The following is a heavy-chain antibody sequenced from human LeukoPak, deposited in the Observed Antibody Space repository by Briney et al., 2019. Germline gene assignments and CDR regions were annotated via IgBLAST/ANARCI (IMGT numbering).Heavy chain of an antibody. CDR3: ARGPIVGITETKGYFDY. D-gene: IGHD1-7*01. J-gene: IGHJ4*02. Sequence: GGSLRLSCAASGFTFSNYDMHWVRQATGRGLEWVSSLGTAADTYYPGSVKGRFTISRENARNSLYLQMNSLRAGDTAVYYCARGPIVGITETKGYFDYWGQGILVTVSS. V-gene: IGHV3-13*01. CDR2: LGTAADT. CDR1: GFTFSNYD.